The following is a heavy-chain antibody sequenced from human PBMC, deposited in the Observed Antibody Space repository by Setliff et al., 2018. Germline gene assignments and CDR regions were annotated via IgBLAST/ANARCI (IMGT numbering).Heavy chain of an antibody. CDR1: GDSISRGIYH. V-gene: IGHV4-61*02. Sequence: SETLSLTCTVSGDSISRGIYHWSWIRQSAGKGLEWSGRIYVSTGSTNYSPSLKSRVSISVDRSKNQCSLNLTSVTAADTAVYYGARAGFELGQYNWFDPWGQGTLVTVS. D-gene: IGHD3-3*02. CDR2: IYVSTGST. CDR3: ARAGFELGQYNWFDP. J-gene: IGHJ5*02.